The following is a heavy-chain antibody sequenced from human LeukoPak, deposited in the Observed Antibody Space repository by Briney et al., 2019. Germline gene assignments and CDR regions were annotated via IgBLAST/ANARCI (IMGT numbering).Heavy chain of an antibody. Sequence: GESLKISCKGSGYTFTNYWIGWVRQMPGKGPEWMGLIYPSDSDTRYSPSFQGQVTNSADKSITTAYLQWSSLKASDTAMYYCARQGRAGGYTYGYFDYWGQGTLVTVSS. V-gene: IGHV5-51*01. CDR3: ARQGRAGGYTYGYFDY. CDR2: IYPSDSDT. J-gene: IGHJ4*02. CDR1: GYTFTNYW. D-gene: IGHD5-18*01.